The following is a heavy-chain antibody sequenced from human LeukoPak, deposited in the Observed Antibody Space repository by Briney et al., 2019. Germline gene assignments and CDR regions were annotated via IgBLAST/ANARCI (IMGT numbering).Heavy chain of an antibody. Sequence: GGSLRLSCAASGFTFSDYYMSWIRQAPGKGLEWVSSISSSSSYIYYADSVKGRFTISRDNAKNSLYLQMNSLRAEDTAVYYCARDRSEDSGYRSYFDYWGQGTLVTVSS. D-gene: IGHD5-12*01. CDR3: ARDRSEDSGYRSYFDY. V-gene: IGHV3-11*06. CDR1: GFTFSDYY. CDR2: ISSSSSYI. J-gene: IGHJ4*02.